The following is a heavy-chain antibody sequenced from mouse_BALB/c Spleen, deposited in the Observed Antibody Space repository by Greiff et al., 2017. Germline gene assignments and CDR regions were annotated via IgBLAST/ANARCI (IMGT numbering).Heavy chain of an antibody. CDR3: ARDRDYYGSRTGFAY. Sequence: EVQVVESGGGLVKPGGSLKLSCAASGFTFSDYYMYWVRQTPEKRLEWVATISDGGSYTYYPDSVKGRFTISRDNAKNNLYLQMSSLKSEDTAMYYCARDRDYYGSRTGFAYWGQGTLVTVSA. CDR1: GFTFSDYY. CDR2: ISDGGSYT. J-gene: IGHJ3*01. D-gene: IGHD1-1*01. V-gene: IGHV5-4*02.